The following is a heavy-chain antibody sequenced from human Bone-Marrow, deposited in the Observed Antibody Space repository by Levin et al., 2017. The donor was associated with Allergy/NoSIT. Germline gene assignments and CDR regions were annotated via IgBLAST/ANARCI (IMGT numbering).Heavy chain of an antibody. D-gene: IGHD3-16*01. Sequence: QTLSLTCTFSGFSLSTGGVGVGWIRQPPGKALEWLALIYWDDDKRYSPSLRSRLTVTKDTSKNQVVLTMVNLDPVDTATYYCAHRLITGSPWDYGVFDTWGQGTLVTVSS. CDR2: IYWDDDK. J-gene: IGHJ3*02. V-gene: IGHV2-5*02. CDR1: GFSLSTGGVG. CDR3: AHRLITGSPWDYGVFDT.